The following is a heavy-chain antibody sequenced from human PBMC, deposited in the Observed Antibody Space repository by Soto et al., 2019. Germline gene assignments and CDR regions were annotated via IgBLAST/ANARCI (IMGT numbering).Heavy chain of an antibody. CDR3: AREQYTLNYAGY. CDR2: IDSNGRNS. J-gene: IGHJ1*01. D-gene: IGHD2-2*01. V-gene: IGHV3-74*01. Sequence: EVQLVESGGALVQPGGSLRLSCGASGFTFRNYYMHWVRQAPGKGLMWVARIDSNGRNSVYADSVKGRFTVSRDNAKNTLFLQMDSLTAEDTAVYYCAREQYTLNYAGYWGQGTQVTVS. CDR1: GFTFRNYY.